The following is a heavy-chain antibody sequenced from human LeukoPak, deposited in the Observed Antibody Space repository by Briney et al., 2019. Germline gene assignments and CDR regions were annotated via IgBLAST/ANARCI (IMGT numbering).Heavy chain of an antibody. Sequence: PSETLSLTCAVYGGSFSGYYWSWIRQPPGRGLEWIGEINHSGSTNYNPSLKSRVTISVDTSKNQFSLKLSSVTAADTAVYYCARHGSVGGATTEEPFDFWGQGTLVTVSS. CDR3: ARHGSVGGATTEEPFDF. J-gene: IGHJ4*02. CDR1: GGSFSGYY. V-gene: IGHV4-34*01. D-gene: IGHD1-26*01. CDR2: INHSGST.